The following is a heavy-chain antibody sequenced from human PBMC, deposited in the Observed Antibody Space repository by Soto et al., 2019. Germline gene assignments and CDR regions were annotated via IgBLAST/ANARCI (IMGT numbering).Heavy chain of an antibody. V-gene: IGHV1-58*02. Sequence: ASVKVSCKASGFTFTSSAMQWVRQARGQRLEWIGWIVVGSGNTNYAQKFQERVTITRDMSTSTAYMELSSLRSEDTAVYYCAAEKSDYYDSSGYPLVDVWGQGTTVTVSS. CDR3: AAEKSDYYDSSGYPLVDV. J-gene: IGHJ6*02. CDR2: IVVGSGNT. D-gene: IGHD3-22*01. CDR1: GFTFTSSA.